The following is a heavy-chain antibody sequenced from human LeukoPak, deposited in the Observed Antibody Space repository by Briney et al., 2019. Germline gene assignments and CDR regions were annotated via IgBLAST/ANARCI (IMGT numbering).Heavy chain of an antibody. J-gene: IGHJ4*02. V-gene: IGHV4-59*01. CDR2: IYYSGST. CDR1: GGSISSYY. D-gene: IGHD3-3*01. CDR3: ARAAHGYDFWSGYLD. Sequence: SETLSLTCTVSGGSISSYYWSWIRQPPGKGLEWIGYIYYSGSTNYNPSLKSRVTISVDPSKNQFSLKLSSVTAADTAVYYCARAAHGYDFWSGYLDWGQGTLVTVSS.